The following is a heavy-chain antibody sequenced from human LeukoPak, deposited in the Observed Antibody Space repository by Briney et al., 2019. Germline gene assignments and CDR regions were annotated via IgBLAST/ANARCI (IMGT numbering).Heavy chain of an antibody. J-gene: IGHJ6*03. CDR2: IKQDGSEK. Sequence: PGGSLRLSCAASGFTFSSYWMSWVRQAPGKGLEWVANIKQDGSEKYYVDSVKSRFTISRDNSKNTLYLQMNSLRAEDTAVYYCAKGRGWEASYYYYYMDVWGKGTTVTISS. V-gene: IGHV3-7*01. D-gene: IGHD1-26*01. CDR3: AKGRGWEASYYYYYMDV. CDR1: GFTFSSYW.